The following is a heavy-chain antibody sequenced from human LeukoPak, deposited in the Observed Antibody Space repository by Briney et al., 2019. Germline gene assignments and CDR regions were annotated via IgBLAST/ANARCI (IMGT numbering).Heavy chain of an antibody. CDR3: ARDRGSYYDY. Sequence: GGSLRLSCAASGFTFSNYGMHWVRQAPGKGLEWGAIISTDGSNQYYADSVKGRFTISRDNSKNTLYLHMSSLRAEDTAVYYCARDRGSYYDYWGQGTLVTVSS. CDR2: ISTDGSNQ. J-gene: IGHJ4*02. V-gene: IGHV3-30*03. CDR1: GFTFSNYG. D-gene: IGHD3-10*01.